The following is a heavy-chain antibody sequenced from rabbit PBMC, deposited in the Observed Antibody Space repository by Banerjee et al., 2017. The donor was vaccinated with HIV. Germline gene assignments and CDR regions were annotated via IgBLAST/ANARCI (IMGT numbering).Heavy chain of an antibody. CDR3: VRGGLVLVIGNL. CDR2: IYPDYDST. J-gene: IGHJ4*01. D-gene: IGHD8-1*01. V-gene: IGHV1S47*01. Sequence: QEQLVESGGGLVTLGGSLKLSCKASGIDFSSSGISWVLQAPGKGLEWIAYIYPDYDSTDYASWVNGRFPISFDNAQNTVYLQLNSLTAADTATYFCVRGGLVLVIGNLWGPGTLVTVS. CDR1: GIDFSSSG.